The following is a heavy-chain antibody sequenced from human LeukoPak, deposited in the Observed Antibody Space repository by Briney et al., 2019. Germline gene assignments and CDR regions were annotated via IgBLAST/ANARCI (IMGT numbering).Heavy chain of an antibody. D-gene: IGHD5-18*01. Sequence: GGSLRPSCAASGFTFSSYSMMWVRQAPGKGLEWVAVISYDGSSKYYADSVKGRFTISRDNSKNTLYLQMNSLRAEDTAVYYCARARSSYGYGDAFDIWGQGTMVTVSS. CDR3: ARARSSYGYGDAFDI. V-gene: IGHV3-30*03. J-gene: IGHJ3*02. CDR1: GFTFSSYS. CDR2: ISYDGSSK.